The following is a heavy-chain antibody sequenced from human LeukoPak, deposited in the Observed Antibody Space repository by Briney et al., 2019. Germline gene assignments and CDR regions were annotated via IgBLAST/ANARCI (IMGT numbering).Heavy chain of an antibody. V-gene: IGHV3-21*01. CDR2: ISSSSSYI. J-gene: IGHJ4*02. CDR1: GFTFSTYR. Sequence: GGSLRLSCVGTGFTFSTYRMNWVRQAPGKGLEWVSSISSSSSYIYYADSVKGRITISRDNAKNSLYLRMNSLRVEDTAVYYCARDKGVYFDYWGQGTLVTVSS. CDR3: ARDKGVYFDY.